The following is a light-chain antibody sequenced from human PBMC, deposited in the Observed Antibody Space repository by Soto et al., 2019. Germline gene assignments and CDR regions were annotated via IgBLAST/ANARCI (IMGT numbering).Light chain of an antibody. CDR2: AAS. J-gene: IGKJ4*01. V-gene: IGKV1-9*01. Sequence: AVKLLIYAASTLHGGVPSRFSGSGSGTDFALTITSLQAEDFATYYCQQLRSYPSTFGGGTKVDIK. CDR3: QQLRSYPST.